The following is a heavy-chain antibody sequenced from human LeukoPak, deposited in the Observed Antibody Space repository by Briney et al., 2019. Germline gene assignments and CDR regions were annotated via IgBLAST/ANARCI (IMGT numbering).Heavy chain of an antibody. J-gene: IGHJ4*02. D-gene: IGHD4-17*01. Sequence: VASVKVSCKASGYTFTSYDINWVRQATGQGLEWMGWMNPNSGNTGYAQKFQGRVTMTRNTSISTAYMELSSLRSEDTAVYYCAREKMSGDGDDYWGQGTLVTVSS. CDR2: MNPNSGNT. V-gene: IGHV1-8*01. CDR3: AREKMSGDGDDY. CDR1: GYTFTSYD.